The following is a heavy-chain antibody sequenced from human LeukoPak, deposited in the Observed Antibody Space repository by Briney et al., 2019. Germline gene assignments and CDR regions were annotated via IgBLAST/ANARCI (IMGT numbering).Heavy chain of an antibody. V-gene: IGHV3-49*04. J-gene: IGHJ4*02. Sequence: GGSLRLSCTASGFTFGDYAMSWVRQAPGKGLEWVGFIRSKAYGGTTEYAASVKGRFTISRDDSKSIAYLQMNSLKTEDTAVYYCTREMAATGDWGQGTLVTVSS. D-gene: IGHD7-27*01. CDR1: GFTFGDYA. CDR3: TREMAATGD. CDR2: IRSKAYGGTT.